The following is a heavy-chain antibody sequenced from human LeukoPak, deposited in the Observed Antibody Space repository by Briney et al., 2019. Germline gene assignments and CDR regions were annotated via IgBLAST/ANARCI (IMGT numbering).Heavy chain of an antibody. V-gene: IGHV3-15*01. CDR1: GFTFSNAW. CDR2: IKSKTDGGTT. J-gene: IGHJ4*02. D-gene: IGHD6-13*01. CDR3: TTDRKLRQQLVQLFFDY. Sequence: GGSLRLSCAASGFTFSNAWMSWVRQAPGKGLEWVGRIKSKTDGGTTDYAAPVKGRFTISRDDSKNTLYLQMNSLKTEDTAVCYCTTDRKLRQQLVQLFFDYWGQGTLVTVSS.